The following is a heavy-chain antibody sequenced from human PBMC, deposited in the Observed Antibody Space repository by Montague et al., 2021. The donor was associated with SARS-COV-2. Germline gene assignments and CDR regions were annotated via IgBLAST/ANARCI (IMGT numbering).Heavy chain of an antibody. CDR1: GGSISSYY. Sequence: SETLSLTCTVSGGSISSYYWSWIRQPPGKGLEWIGYIYYSGSTNYNPSLKSRVTISVDTSKNQFSLKLSSVTAADTAVYYCARDGHIVARPADYYGMDVWGQGTTVTVSS. CDR2: IYYSGST. D-gene: IGHD6-6*01. V-gene: IGHV4-59*01. J-gene: IGHJ6*02. CDR3: ARDGHIVARPADYYGMDV.